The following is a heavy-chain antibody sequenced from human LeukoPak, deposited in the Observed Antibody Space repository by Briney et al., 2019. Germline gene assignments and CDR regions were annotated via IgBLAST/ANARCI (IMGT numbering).Heavy chain of an antibody. CDR3: AKNSGSYYEEGY. D-gene: IGHD1-26*01. V-gene: IGHV3-23*01. CDR2: ISSSGGST. Sequence: GGSLRLSCAASGFTFSSYAMSWVRQAPGKGLEWVSTISSSGGSTYYADSVKGRFTISRDNSKNTLYLQMNSLRAEDTAIYYCAKNSGSYYEEGYWGRGTLVTVSS. CDR1: GFTFSSYA. J-gene: IGHJ4*02.